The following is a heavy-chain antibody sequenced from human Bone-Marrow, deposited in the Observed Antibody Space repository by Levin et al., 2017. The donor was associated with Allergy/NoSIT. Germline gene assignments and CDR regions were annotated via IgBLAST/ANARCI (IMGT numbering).Heavy chain of an antibody. CDR3: ASLSYYYGAGTHPDEDY. CDR1: GASITSGDHY. Sequence: SCSVSGASITSGDHYWSWTRQSPGKGLEWIGYIYYSGSTYYNPSLMTRITISLDPSKNHFSLKLRSVTVADTAVYYCASLSYYYGAGTHPDEDYWGQGALVIVSS. CDR2: IYYSGST. J-gene: IGHJ4*02. D-gene: IGHD3-10*01. V-gene: IGHV4-30-4*01.